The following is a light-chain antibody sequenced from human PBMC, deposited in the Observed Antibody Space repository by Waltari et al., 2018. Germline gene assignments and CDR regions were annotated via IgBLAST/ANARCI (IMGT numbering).Light chain of an antibody. CDR1: NLGNKY. CDR2: RDD. J-gene: IGLJ1*01. Sequence: SYEVTQPPSVSVSPRQRATITCSGENLGNKYVSWYQQKSGQSPVLVIYRDDKRPSGIPERFSGSNSGNTATLTISGTQPMDEADYYCQAWDSSAFVFGAGTKVTVL. V-gene: IGLV3-1*01. CDR3: QAWDSSAFV.